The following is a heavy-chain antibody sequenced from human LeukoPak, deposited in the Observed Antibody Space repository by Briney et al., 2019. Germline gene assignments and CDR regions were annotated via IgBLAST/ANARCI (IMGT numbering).Heavy chain of an antibody. D-gene: IGHD3-10*01. CDR1: GFTFSSYA. CDR3: ARDWVSMVRGASRGY. J-gene: IGHJ4*02. CDR2: ISYDGSNK. Sequence: GGSLRLSCAASGFTFSSYAMHWVRQAPGKGLEWVAVISYDGSNKYYADSVKGRFTISRDNSKNTLYLQMNSLRAEDTAVYYCARDWVSMVRGASRGYWGQGTLVTVSS. V-gene: IGHV3-30-3*01.